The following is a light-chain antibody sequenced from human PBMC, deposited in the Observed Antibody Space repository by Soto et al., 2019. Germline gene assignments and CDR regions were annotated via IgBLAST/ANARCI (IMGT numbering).Light chain of an antibody. CDR1: SSDVGDYDY. CDR2: EVS. V-gene: IGLV2-14*01. J-gene: IGLJ1*01. Sequence: QPVLTQPASVSGSPGQSITISCTGTSSDVGDYDYVSWFQHHPGKAPKLIIFEVSNRPSGISSRFSGSKSGNTASLTISGLQAEDEADYYCTSYTDSSALDVFGTGTKLTVL. CDR3: TSYTDSSALDV.